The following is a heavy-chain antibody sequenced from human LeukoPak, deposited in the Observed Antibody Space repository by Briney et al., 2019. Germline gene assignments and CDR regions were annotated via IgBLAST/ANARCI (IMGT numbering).Heavy chain of an antibody. J-gene: IGHJ4*02. D-gene: IGHD3-16*02. V-gene: IGHV4-30-4*01. Sequence: SQTLSLTCTVSGGSISSGDHCWSWIRQPPGKGLEWIGYMYYSGSTYYNPSLKSRVTISVDTSKNLFSLKLSSVTAADTAVYYCARARVWGNYRSESYFDYWGQGTLVTVSS. CDR1: GGSISSGDHC. CDR2: MYYSGST. CDR3: ARARVWGNYRSESYFDY.